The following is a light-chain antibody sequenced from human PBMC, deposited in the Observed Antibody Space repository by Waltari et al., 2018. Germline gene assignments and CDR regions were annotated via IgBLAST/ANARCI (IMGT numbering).Light chain of an antibody. CDR2: GNS. J-gene: IGLJ2*01. CDR1: SFNIGAGYD. Sequence: QSVLTQPPSVCGAPGQRVTISCTGSSFNIGAGYDVHWYQQFPGAAPKLLIYGNSNRPSGVPDRFSASKSGISASLAIAGLQAEDEADYYCQSYDSTLSGWVFGGGTKLTVL. CDR3: QSYDSTLSGWV. V-gene: IGLV1-40*01.